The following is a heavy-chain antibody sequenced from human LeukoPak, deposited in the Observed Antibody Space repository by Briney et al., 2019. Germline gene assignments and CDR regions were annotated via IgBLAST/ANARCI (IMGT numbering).Heavy chain of an antibody. Sequence: SETLSLTCAVYGGSFSGYYWCWIRQPPGKGLEWIGEINHSGSTNYNPSLKSRVTISVDTSKNQFSLKLSSVTAADTAVYYCARDQGYSGFFWGQGTLVTVSS. V-gene: IGHV4-34*01. CDR3: ARDQGYSGFF. J-gene: IGHJ4*02. D-gene: IGHD5-12*01. CDR1: GGSFSGYY. CDR2: INHSGST.